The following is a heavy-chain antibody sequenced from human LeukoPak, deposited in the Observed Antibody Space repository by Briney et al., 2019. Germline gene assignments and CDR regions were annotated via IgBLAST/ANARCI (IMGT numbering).Heavy chain of an antibody. J-gene: IGHJ4*02. D-gene: IGHD1-26*01. CDR3: ATDRGSGSYGSIYY. V-gene: IGHV1-24*01. CDR1: GYTLTELS. CDR2: FDPEDGET. Sequence: ASAKVSCKVSGYTLTELSMHWVRQAPGKGLEWMGGFDPEDGETIYAQKFQGRVTMTEDTSTDTAYMELSSLRPEDTAVYYCATDRGSGSYGSIYYWGQGTLVTVSS.